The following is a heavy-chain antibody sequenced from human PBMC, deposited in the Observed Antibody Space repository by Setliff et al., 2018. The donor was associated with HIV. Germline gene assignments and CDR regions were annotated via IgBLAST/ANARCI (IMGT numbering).Heavy chain of an antibody. Sequence: ASVKVSCKASGYTFTRYYIHWVRQAPGQGLEWMGTINPSGGTTTYAQNFQDRVTMTRDTSTSTVYMQLSRLTSEDTAVYYCARVLVGVIPRAFDNWGQGTMVTVS. D-gene: IGHD3-16*02. CDR2: INPSGGTT. CDR3: ARVLVGVIPRAFDN. V-gene: IGHV1-46*01. J-gene: IGHJ3*02. CDR1: GYTFTRYY.